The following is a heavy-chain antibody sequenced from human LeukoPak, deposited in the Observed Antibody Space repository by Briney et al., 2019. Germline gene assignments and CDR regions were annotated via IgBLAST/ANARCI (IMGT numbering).Heavy chain of an antibody. V-gene: IGHV1-69*13. CDR3: ARDHRSEFDP. CDR2: IIPIFGTA. J-gene: IGHJ5*02. Sequence: SVKVSCKASGGTSSSYAISWVRQAPGQGLEWMGGIIPIFGTANYAQKFQGRVTITADESTSTVYMELSSLRSEDTAVYYCARDHRSEFDPWGQGTLVTVSS. CDR1: GGTSSSYA.